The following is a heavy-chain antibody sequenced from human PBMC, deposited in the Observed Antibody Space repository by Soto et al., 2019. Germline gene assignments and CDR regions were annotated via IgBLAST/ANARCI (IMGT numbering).Heavy chain of an antibody. Sequence: SGPTLVNPTQTLTLTCTFSGFSLSTSGMCVSWIRQPPGKALECLALIDWDDDKYYSTSLKTRLTISKDTSKNQVVLTMTNMDPVDTATYYCARMAPNYYDSSGYFDYWGQGTLVTVSS. CDR2: IDWDDDK. CDR1: GFSLSTSGMC. CDR3: ARMAPNYYDSSGYFDY. V-gene: IGHV2-70*01. D-gene: IGHD3-22*01. J-gene: IGHJ4*02.